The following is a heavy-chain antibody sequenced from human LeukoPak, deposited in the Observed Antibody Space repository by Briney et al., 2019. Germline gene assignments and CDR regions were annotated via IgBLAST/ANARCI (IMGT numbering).Heavy chain of an antibody. J-gene: IGHJ4*02. V-gene: IGHV3-23*01. CDR1: GFTFSNYA. Sequence: PGGSLRLSCAASGFTFSNYAMSWVRQAPGKGLEWISAISDNGGSTYHADSVEGRFTISRDNAKNTLYLEMNSLKTEDTAVYYCTTKPTVWGFDYWGQGTLVTVSS. D-gene: IGHD4-17*01. CDR2: ISDNGGST. CDR3: TTKPTVWGFDY.